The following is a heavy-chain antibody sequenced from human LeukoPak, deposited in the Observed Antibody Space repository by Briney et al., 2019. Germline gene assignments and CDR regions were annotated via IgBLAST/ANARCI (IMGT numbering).Heavy chain of an antibody. D-gene: IGHD3-22*01. J-gene: IGHJ3*02. V-gene: IGHV1-46*01. CDR2: SNPSGGST. Sequence: ASVKVSCKASGYTFTSYYMHWVRQSPGQGLEGMGISNPSGGSTSYAQKFQGRVTMTRDTSTSTVYMELSSLRSGETAVYYCARGAEGTYYYDSSASNDAFDIWGQGTMVTVSS. CDR3: ARGAEGTYYYDSSASNDAFDI. CDR1: GYTFTSYY.